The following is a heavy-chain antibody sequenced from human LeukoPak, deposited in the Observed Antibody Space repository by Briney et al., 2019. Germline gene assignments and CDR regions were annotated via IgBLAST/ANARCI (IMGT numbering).Heavy chain of an antibody. D-gene: IGHD3-3*01. J-gene: IGHJ6*03. CDR1: GGSISSYY. V-gene: IGHV4-59*01. CDR2: IYYSGST. CDR3: ARGIVLRFLEWLSPYYYMDV. Sequence: SETLSLTCTVSGGSISSYYWSWLRQPPGKGLEGIGYIYYSGSTNYNPSLKSRVTISVDTSKNQFSLKLSSVTAADTAVYYCARGIVLRFLEWLSPYYYMDVWGKGTTVTVSS.